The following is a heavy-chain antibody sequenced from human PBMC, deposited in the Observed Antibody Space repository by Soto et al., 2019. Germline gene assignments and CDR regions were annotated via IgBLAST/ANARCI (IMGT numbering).Heavy chain of an antibody. D-gene: IGHD3-22*01. J-gene: IGHJ3*02. CDR3: ASPTVKYYYDSSGYFGLFDI. CDR1: GGTFSNSA. Sequence: SGKVSCKASGGTFSNSAVLWVRQAPGQGLEWMGGIIPIFGTANYAQEFQGRVTITADESTSTAYIELSSLRSEDTAVHYCASPTVKYYYDSSGYFGLFDIWG. CDR2: IIPIFGTA. V-gene: IGHV1-69*13.